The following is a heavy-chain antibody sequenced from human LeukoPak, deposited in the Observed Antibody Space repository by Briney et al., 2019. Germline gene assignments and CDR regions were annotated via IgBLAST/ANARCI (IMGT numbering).Heavy chain of an antibody. J-gene: IGHJ4*02. CDR3: ARDYYFDY. CDR1: XXXXXSYW. Sequence: GGSLXLXXXXXXXXXXSYWMSWVRXAPGKGLEWVANIKQDGSEKYYVDSVKGRFTISRDNAKNSLYLQMNSLRAEDTAVYYCARDYYFDYWGQGTLVTVSS. CDR2: IKQDGSEK. V-gene: IGHV3-7*01.